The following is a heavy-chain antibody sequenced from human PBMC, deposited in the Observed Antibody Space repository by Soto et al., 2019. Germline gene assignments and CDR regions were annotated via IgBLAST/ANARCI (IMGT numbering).Heavy chain of an antibody. CDR3: AKDGGYGYYVDVNVTGYFDY. D-gene: IGHD3-22*01. Sequence: QVQLVESGGGVVQPGRSLRLSCAASGFTFSSYGMHWGRQAPGKGLEWVAVISYDGSNKYYADSVQGRFTISRDNSKNTLYLQMNSLRAEETAVYYCAKDGGYGYYVDVNVTGYFDYWGQGTLVTVSS. CDR2: ISYDGSNK. CDR1: GFTFSSYG. V-gene: IGHV3-30*18. J-gene: IGHJ4*02.